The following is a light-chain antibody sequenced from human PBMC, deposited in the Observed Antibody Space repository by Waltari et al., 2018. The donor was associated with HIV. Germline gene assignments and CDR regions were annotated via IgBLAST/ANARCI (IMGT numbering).Light chain of an antibody. J-gene: IGKJ3*01. Sequence: DIQMTQSPSSLSASVGDRVTITCQASQDISNYLNWYQQKPGKAPKLLIYDASNLETGVPSRFSGSGSGTDFTFTISSLQPEDIATYYCQQYDNLPPRPFGPGTKVDIK. V-gene: IGKV1-33*01. CDR1: QDISNY. CDR3: QQYDNLPPRP. CDR2: DAS.